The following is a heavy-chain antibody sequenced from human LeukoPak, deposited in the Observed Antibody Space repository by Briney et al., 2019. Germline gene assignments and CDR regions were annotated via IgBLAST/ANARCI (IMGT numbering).Heavy chain of an antibody. CDR3: ATRSPAGGLGSWFDP. CDR2: IYTSGST. J-gene: IGHJ5*02. Sequence: TSSETLSLTCTVSGGSISSGSYFWSWIRQPAGKGLEWIGRIYTSGSTNYNPSLKSRVTISVDTSKNQFSLKLSSVTAADTAVYYCATRSPAGGLGSWFDPWGQGTLVTVSS. CDR1: GGSISSGSYF. D-gene: IGHD3-16*01. V-gene: IGHV4-61*02.